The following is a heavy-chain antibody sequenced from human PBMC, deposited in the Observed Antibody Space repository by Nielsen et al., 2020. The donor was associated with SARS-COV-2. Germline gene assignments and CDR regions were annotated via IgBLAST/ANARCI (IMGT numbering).Heavy chain of an antibody. CDR2: IYSDGST. V-gene: IGHV3-53*01. CDR1: GFTVSGYN. Sequence: GESLKISCAAPGFTVSGYNMNWVRQAPGKGLEWVSIIYSDGSTYYAGSVKGRLTISRDNSKNTLYLQMNSLRAEDTAVYYCARGGGGMDVWGQGTTVTVSS. J-gene: IGHJ6*02. CDR3: ARGGGGMDV. D-gene: IGHD3-16*01.